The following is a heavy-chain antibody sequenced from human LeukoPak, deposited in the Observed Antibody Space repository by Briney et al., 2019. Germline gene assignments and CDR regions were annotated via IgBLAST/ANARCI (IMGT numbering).Heavy chain of an antibody. CDR3: ARLNYDFPDY. V-gene: IGHV4-59*07. Sequence: SHTLSLTCTVSGGSISSYHWSWIRQPPGPGLEWIGTVYYSGTTHYNTFLKSRVSISLDTSKSQFSLILNSVSASDAAVYYCARLNYDFPDYWGQGTLVTVSS. J-gene: IGHJ4*02. CDR1: GGSISSYH. D-gene: IGHD3-3*01. CDR2: VYYSGTT.